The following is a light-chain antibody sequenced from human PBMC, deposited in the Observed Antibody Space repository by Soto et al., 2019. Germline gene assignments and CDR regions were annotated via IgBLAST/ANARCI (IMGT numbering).Light chain of an antibody. CDR3: CLYAVTFYV. Sequence: QSVLTQPRSVSGSPGQSVTISCTGTSSDVGTYDFVSWYQQHPGKAPRLMIFDVSERPSGVPDRFSGSKSGNTASLTISGLQAEGEADYYCCLYAVTFYVFGTGTKGTVL. V-gene: IGLV2-11*01. CDR2: DVS. CDR1: SSDVGTYDF. J-gene: IGLJ1*01.